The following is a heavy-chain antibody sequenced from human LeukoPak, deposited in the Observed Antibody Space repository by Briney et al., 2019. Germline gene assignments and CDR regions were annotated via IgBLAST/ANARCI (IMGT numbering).Heavy chain of an antibody. D-gene: IGHD2-21*02. CDR3: ARTAAPGLNSYFDL. Sequence: SETLSLTCTVSGGSISSYYWSWIRQPPGKGLEWIGYVYYTRSMNYNPSVKNRVTISVETSKNQFSLKLSSVTAADTAVYYCARTAAPGLNSYFDLWGRGTLVTVSS. CDR2: VYYTRSM. J-gene: IGHJ2*01. V-gene: IGHV4-59*01. CDR1: GGSISSYY.